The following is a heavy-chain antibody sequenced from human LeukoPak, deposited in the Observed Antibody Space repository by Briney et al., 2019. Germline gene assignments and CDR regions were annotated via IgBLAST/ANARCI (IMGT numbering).Heavy chain of an antibody. CDR1: GFTFSSYG. J-gene: IGHJ4*02. CDR3: AHGYNYDY. Sequence: PGGSLRLSCAASGFTFSSYGMHWVRQAPGKGLEWVALIWYDGSNKYYTDSVKGRLTISRDNSKNTLYLQMNSLRAEDTAVYYCAHGYNYDYWGQGTLVTVSS. CDR2: IWYDGSNK. D-gene: IGHD5-24*01. V-gene: IGHV3-33*01.